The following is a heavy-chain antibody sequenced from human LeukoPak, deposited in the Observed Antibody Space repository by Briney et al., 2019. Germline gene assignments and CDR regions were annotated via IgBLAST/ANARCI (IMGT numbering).Heavy chain of an antibody. Sequence: GGSLRLSCAASGFTFSSCWMSWVRQAPGKGLEWVANIKQDGSEKYYVDSVKGRSTISRDNAKNSLYLQMNSLRAEDTAVYYCARGDIVVVPAHFDYWGQGTLVTVSS. V-gene: IGHV3-7*01. CDR1: GFTFSSCW. D-gene: IGHD2-2*01. CDR2: IKQDGSEK. J-gene: IGHJ4*02. CDR3: ARGDIVVVPAHFDY.